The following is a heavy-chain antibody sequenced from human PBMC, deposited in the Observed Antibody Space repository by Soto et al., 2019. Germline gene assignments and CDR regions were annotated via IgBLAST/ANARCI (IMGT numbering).Heavy chain of an antibody. CDR3: ARSPRIAENWFDP. Sequence: QVQLVESGGGVVQPGRSLRLSCAASGFTFSSYGMHWVRQAPGKGLEWAAVIWYDGSNKYYADSVKGRFTISRDNSKNTLYLQMNSLRAEDTAVYYCARSPRIAENWFDPWGQGTLVTVSS. CDR2: IWYDGSNK. CDR1: GFTFSSYG. J-gene: IGHJ5*02. V-gene: IGHV3-33*01. D-gene: IGHD6-13*01.